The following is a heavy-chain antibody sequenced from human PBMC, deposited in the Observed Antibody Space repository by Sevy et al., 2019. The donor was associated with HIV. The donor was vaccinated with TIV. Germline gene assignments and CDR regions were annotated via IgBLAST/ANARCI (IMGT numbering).Heavy chain of an antibody. CDR2: ISGYNGNT. CDR1: VYTFSSYG. J-gene: IGHJ5*02. Sequence: ASVKVSCKASVYTFSSYGISWVRQAPGQGLEWMGWISGYNGNTNFAQKLQGRVTMTTDTSTSTAYMEVRSLRSDDTAVYYCARAGYLNWFDPWGQGTLVTVSS. V-gene: IGHV1-18*01. CDR3: ARAGYLNWFDP. D-gene: IGHD1-1*01.